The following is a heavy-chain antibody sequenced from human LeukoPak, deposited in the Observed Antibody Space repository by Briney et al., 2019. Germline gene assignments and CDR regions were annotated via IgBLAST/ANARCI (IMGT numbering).Heavy chain of an antibody. CDR3: ATHYYDSSGFDY. J-gene: IGHJ4*02. CDR2: IYSGGST. D-gene: IGHD3-22*01. V-gene: IGHV3-53*01. CDR1: GFTVSSNY. Sequence: GSLRLSCAASGFTVSSNYMSWVRQAPGKGLEWVSVIYSGGSTYYADSVKGRFTISRDNSKNTLYLQMNSLRAEDTAVYYCATHYYDSSGFDYWGQGTLATVSS.